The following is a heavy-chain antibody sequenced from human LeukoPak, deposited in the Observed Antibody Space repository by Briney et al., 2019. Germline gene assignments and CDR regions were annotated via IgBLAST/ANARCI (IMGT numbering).Heavy chain of an antibody. CDR1: GFTFRNHG. CDR3: ARTGDGYNYYNYYYMDV. Sequence: GSLRLSCVFSGFTFRNHGMHWIRQAPGKGLEWIGYVYFTGRTHYNPSLKGRVTISVNLPNNQFSLELNSLTAADTAVYFCARTGDGYNYYNYYYMDVWGKGTTITVSS. V-gene: IGHV4-59*11. CDR2: VYFTGRT. J-gene: IGHJ6*03. D-gene: IGHD5-24*01.